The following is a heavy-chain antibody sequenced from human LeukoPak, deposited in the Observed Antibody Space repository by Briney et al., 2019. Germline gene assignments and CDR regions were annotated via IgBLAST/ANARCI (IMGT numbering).Heavy chain of an antibody. CDR2: IYYSGST. D-gene: IGHD6-19*01. J-gene: IGHJ4*02. CDR3: ARHAAGTVDY. V-gene: IGHV4-59*08. Sequence: SETLSLTCTVSGGSISSYYWSWIRQPPGKGLEWIGYIYYSGSTNYNPSLKSRVTISVDTSKNQFSLKLSSVTAADTAVYYCARHAAGTVDYWGQGTLVTVSS. CDR1: GGSISSYY.